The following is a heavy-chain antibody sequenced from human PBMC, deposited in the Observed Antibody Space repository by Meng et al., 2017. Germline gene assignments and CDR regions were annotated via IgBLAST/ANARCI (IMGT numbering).Heavy chain of an antibody. D-gene: IGHD5-18*01. V-gene: IGHV4-34*01. CDR3: AERGYSYVNWFDP. Sequence: QGQLQQWGAGLLKPSETLSLTCAVYGGSFSGYYWSWIRQPPGKGLEWIGEINHSGSTNYNPSLKSRVTISVDTSKNQFSLKLSSVTAADTAVYYCAERGYSYVNWFDPWGQGTLVTVSS. CDR1: GGSFSGYY. J-gene: IGHJ5*02. CDR2: INHSGST.